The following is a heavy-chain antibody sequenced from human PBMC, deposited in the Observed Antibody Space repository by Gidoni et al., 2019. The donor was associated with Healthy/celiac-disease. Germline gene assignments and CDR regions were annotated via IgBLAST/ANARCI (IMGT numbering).Heavy chain of an antibody. D-gene: IGHD2-2*01. CDR1: GCTFSSYA. CDR2: ISGSGGST. J-gene: IGHJ4*02. Sequence: EVQLLESGGGLVQPGGSLRLSCAASGCTFSSYAMSWVRQAPGKGLEWVSAISGSGGSTYYADSVKGRFAISRDNSKNTLYLQMNSLRAEDTAVYYCANVVVPDRGGYWGQGTLVTVSS. CDR3: ANVVVPDRGGY. V-gene: IGHV3-23*01.